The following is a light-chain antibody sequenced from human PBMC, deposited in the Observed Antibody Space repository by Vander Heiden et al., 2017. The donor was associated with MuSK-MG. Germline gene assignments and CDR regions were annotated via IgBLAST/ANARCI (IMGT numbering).Light chain of an antibody. CDR3: QQRTNRPPLT. V-gene: IGKV3-11*01. Sequence: EITLTQSPATLSLSPGERATLFCRASQSVATFLAWYQQRPGQAPRLLIYDASSRASGIPARFSGSGSGTDFTLTISSLEPEDFAVYYCQQRTNRPPLTFGGGTRVDIK. CDR1: QSVATF. J-gene: IGKJ4*01. CDR2: DAS.